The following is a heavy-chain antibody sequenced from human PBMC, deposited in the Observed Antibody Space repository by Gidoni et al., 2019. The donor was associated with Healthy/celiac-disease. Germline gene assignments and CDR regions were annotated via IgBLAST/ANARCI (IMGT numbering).Heavy chain of an antibody. D-gene: IGHD3-22*01. CDR1: GYSFTSYW. CDR2: IDPIDSYT. CDR3: ARGGALVVVISGDDY. Sequence: EVQLVQSGAEVKKPGESLKISCKGSGYSFTSYWISWVRQMPGKGLEWMGRIDPIDSYTNYSPSFQGHVTISADKSISTAYLQWGSLKASDTAMYYCARGGALVVVISGDDYWGQGTLVTVSS. J-gene: IGHJ4*02. V-gene: IGHV5-10-1*03.